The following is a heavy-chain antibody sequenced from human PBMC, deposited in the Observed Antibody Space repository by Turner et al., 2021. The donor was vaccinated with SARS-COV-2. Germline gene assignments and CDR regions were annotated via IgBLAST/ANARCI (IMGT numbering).Heavy chain of an antibody. CDR3: AHKVVVAIFDY. CDR1: GFSLSTSGVG. CDR2: IYWDDDK. J-gene: IGHJ4*02. Sequence: QITLKESGPTLVKPTQTLTLTCPFSGFSLSTSGVGVGWIRQPPGKALEWLALIYWDDDKRYSPSLKSRLTITKDTSKNQVVLTMTNMDPVDTATYYRAHKVVVAIFDYWGQGTLVTVSS. V-gene: IGHV2-5*02. D-gene: IGHD2-15*01.